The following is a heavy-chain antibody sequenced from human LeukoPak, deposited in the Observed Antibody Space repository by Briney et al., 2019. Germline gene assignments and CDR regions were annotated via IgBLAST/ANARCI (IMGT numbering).Heavy chain of an antibody. V-gene: IGHV1-2*06. J-gene: IGHJ4*02. Sequence: ASVKVSCKASGYTFTGYYMHWVRQAPGQGLEWMGRINPNSGGTNYAQKFQGRATMTRDTSISTAYMELSRLRSDDTAVYYCARARSGSYYLVDYWGRGTLVTVSS. D-gene: IGHD1-26*01. CDR1: GYTFTGYY. CDR3: ARARSGSYYLVDY. CDR2: INPNSGGT.